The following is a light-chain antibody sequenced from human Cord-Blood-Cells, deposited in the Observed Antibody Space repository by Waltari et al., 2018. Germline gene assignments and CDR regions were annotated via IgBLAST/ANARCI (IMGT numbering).Light chain of an antibody. J-gene: IGKJ1*01. CDR1: QSISSW. CDR2: KAS. V-gene: IGKV1-5*03. Sequence: DIQLTQSPSPLSASVGDRVTITCRASQSISSWLAWYQPKPGKAPKLLIYKASSLESGVPSRFSGSGSGTEFTLTISSLQPDDFATYYCQQYNSYWTFGQGTKVEIK. CDR3: QQYNSYWT.